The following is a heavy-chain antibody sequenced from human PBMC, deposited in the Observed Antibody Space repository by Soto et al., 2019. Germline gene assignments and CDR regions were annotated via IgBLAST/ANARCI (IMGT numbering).Heavy chain of an antibody. J-gene: IGHJ6*02. D-gene: IGHD6-13*01. CDR2: IIPIFGTA. CDR3: ARGVAAEDYYYYAMDL. V-gene: IGHV1-69*13. CDR1: GGTFSSYA. Sequence: SGKVSCKAAGGTFSSYAISWVRQAPGQGLEWMGGIIPIFGTANYAQKFQGRVTITADESPTTAYMELISLRSADTAVYYCARGVAAEDYYYYAMDLWGQGTTVTVSS.